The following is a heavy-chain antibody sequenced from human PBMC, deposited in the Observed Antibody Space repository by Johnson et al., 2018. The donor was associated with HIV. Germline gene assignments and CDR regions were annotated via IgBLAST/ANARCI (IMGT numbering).Heavy chain of an antibody. Sequence: VQLVESGGGVVQPGTSLRLSCEASGFTFSSYGMHWVRQAPGKGLEWAAVIWFDGSNKYYADSVRGRFTISRDNSKNTQYLQMNSLRAEDTAVYYCAKDRGNWDAFAIWGQGTMVIVSS. CDR1: GFTFSSYG. V-gene: IGHV3-33*06. CDR3: AKDRGNWDAFAI. J-gene: IGHJ3*02. CDR2: IWFDGSNK. D-gene: IGHD3-10*01.